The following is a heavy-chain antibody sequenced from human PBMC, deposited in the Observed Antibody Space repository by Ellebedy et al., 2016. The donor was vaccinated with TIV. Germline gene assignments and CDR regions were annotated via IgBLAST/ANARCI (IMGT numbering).Heavy chain of an antibody. CDR2: IWYDGSNK. V-gene: IGHV3-33*01. CDR1: GFTFSSYG. J-gene: IGHJ5*02. CDR3: ARGDMEPWGRVLWFDP. Sequence: GGSLRLSXAASGFTFSSYGMHWVRQAPGKGLEWVAVIWYDGSNKYYADSVKGRFTISRDNSKNTLYLQMNSLRAEDTAVYYCARGDMEPWGRVLWFDPWGQGTLVTVSS. D-gene: IGHD7-27*01.